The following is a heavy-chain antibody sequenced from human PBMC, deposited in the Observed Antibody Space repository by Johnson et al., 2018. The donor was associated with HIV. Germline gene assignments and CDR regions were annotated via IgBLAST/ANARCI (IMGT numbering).Heavy chain of an antibody. CDR2: ISYSGSDT. Sequence: QVQLVESGGGLVKPGGSLRLSCAASGFTFSNAWMSWVRQAPGKGLEWVAFISYSGSDTYYVDSVKGRFTISRDNSKNTLYLQMNSLRAEDTAVYYCAPLGDAFDIWGQGTMVTVSS. J-gene: IGHJ3*02. CDR1: GFTFSNAW. V-gene: IGHV3-30*03. CDR3: APLGDAFDI. D-gene: IGHD7-27*01.